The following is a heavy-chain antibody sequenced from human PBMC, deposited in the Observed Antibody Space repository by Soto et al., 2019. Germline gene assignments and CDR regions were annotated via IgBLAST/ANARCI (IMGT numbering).Heavy chain of an antibody. D-gene: IGHD2-2*01. V-gene: IGHV4-34*01. CDR1: GGSFSGYY. CDR2: INHSGST. J-gene: IGHJ5*02. Sequence: SETLSLTCAVYGGSFSGYYWSWIRQPPGKGLEWIGEINHSGSTNYNPSLKSRVTISVDTSKSQFSLKLSSVTAADTAVYYCARDFAIVVVPAAHNWFDPWGQGTLVTVSS. CDR3: ARDFAIVVVPAAHNWFDP.